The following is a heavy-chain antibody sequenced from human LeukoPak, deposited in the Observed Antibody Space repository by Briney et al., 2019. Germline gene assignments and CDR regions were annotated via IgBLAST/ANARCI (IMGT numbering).Heavy chain of an antibody. CDR3: ARASQLLLGAFDI. CDR2: IYYSGST. CDR1: GGSISSYY. V-gene: IGHV4-59*01. J-gene: IGHJ3*02. Sequence: SETLSLTCTVSGGSISSYYWSWLRQPPGKGLEWIGYIYYSGSTNYNPSLKSRVTISVDTSKNQFSLKLSSVTAADTAVYYCARASQLLLGAFDIWGQGTMVTVSS. D-gene: IGHD2-2*01.